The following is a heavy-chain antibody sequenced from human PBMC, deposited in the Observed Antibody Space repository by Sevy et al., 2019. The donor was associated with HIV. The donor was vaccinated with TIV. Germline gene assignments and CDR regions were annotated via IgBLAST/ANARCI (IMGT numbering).Heavy chain of an antibody. CDR3: ATSRSGYLDSSGYYKY. J-gene: IGHJ4*02. Sequence: GESLKISCEGSGYSFTSHWIGWVRHIPGKGLELMGIIYPDDSETIYSTSFQGQVPFSADKSISTAYLQWSSLKASDTAMYYCATSRSGYLDSSGYYKYWGQGTMVTVSS. CDR2: IYPDDSET. D-gene: IGHD3-22*01. V-gene: IGHV5-51*01. CDR1: GYSFTSHW.